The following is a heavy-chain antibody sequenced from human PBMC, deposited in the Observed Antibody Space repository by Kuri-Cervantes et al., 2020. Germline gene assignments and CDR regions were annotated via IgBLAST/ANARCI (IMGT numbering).Heavy chain of an antibody. V-gene: IGHV1-18*01. J-gene: IGHJ6*02. Sequence: ASVKVSCKASGYTFTSYGISWVRQAPGQGLEWMGWISAYNGNTNYAQKLQGRVTMTTDTSTSTAYMELRSLRSEDTAVYYCARDISWFGELLLRSDYYYYYYGMDVWGQGTTVTVSS. CDR2: ISAYNGNT. D-gene: IGHD3-10*01. CDR3: ARDISWFGELLLRSDYYYYYYGMDV. CDR1: GYTFTSYG.